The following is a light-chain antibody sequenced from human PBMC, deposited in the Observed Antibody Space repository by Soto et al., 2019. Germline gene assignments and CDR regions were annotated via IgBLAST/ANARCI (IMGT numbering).Light chain of an antibody. CDR3: QSYDSSLSGWV. Sequence: QSVLTQPPSVSGAPGQRVTISCTGYNSNIGAGYDVHWYQQLPGTAPKLLIYGNSNRPSGVPDRFSASKSGTSASLAITGLQAEDEADYNCQSYDSSLSGWVFGGGTKLTV. V-gene: IGLV1-40*01. J-gene: IGLJ3*02. CDR1: NSNIGAGYD. CDR2: GNS.